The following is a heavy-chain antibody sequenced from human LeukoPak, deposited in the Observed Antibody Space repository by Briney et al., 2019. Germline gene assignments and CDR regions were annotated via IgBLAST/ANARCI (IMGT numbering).Heavy chain of an antibody. Sequence: PSETLSLTCSVSGGPITSSSYYWGWIRQPPGKGLEWIGSIYYSGSTYYNPSLKSRVTISVDTPKNQFSLRLSSVTAADTAVYYCARDHLKSAAGTGRNWFDPWGQGTLVTVSS. J-gene: IGHJ5*02. D-gene: IGHD6-13*01. CDR3: ARDHLKSAAGTGRNWFDP. CDR1: GGPITSSSYY. V-gene: IGHV4-39*07. CDR2: IYYSGST.